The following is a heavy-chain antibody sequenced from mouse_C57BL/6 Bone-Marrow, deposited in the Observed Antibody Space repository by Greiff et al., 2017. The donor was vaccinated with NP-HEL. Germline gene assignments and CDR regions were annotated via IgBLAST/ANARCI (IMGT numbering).Heavy chain of an antibody. CDR1: GFNIKDDY. CDR3: TTFYGSSYHYYAMDY. CDR2: IDPENGAP. V-gene: IGHV14-4*01. J-gene: IGHJ4*01. D-gene: IGHD1-1*01. Sequence: EVQLVESGAELVRPGASVKLSCTASGFNIKDDYMHWVKQRPEQGLEWIGWIDPENGAPAYASKFQGKATITADTSSNTAYLQLSSLTSEDTAVYYCTTFYGSSYHYYAMDYWGQGTSVTVSS.